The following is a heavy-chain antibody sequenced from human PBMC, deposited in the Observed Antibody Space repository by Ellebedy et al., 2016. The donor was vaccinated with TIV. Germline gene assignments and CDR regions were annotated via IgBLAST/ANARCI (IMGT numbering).Heavy chain of an antibody. CDR1: GFNFGGHA. D-gene: IGHD2-8*02. V-gene: IGHV3-23*01. Sequence: GESLKISCAASGFNFGGHAMKWVRQAPGTGLAWVSSIGSSAYTTHYADSVKGRFTISRGNSRNTLSLQMNSLRGEDTAVYFCAKDVRYTTGWGGALDIWGQGAMVTVSS. J-gene: IGHJ3*02. CDR2: IGSSAYTT. CDR3: AKDVRYTTGWGGALDI.